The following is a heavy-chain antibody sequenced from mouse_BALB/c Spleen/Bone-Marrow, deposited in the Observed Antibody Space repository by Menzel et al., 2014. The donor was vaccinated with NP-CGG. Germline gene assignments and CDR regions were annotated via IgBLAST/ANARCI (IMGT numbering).Heavy chain of an antibody. CDR3: TRSPAYYGNYWYFDV. CDR2: INPSNGGT. V-gene: IGHV1S81*02. D-gene: IGHD2-10*01. J-gene: IGHJ1*01. Sequence: QVQLKDSGAELVKPGASVKLSCRASGYTFTSYYMYWVKQRPGQGLEWIGEINPSNGGTNFNEKFKSKATLTVDKSSSTAYMQLSSLTSEDSAVYYCTRSPAYYGNYWYFDVWGAGTTVTVSS. CDR1: GYTFTSYY.